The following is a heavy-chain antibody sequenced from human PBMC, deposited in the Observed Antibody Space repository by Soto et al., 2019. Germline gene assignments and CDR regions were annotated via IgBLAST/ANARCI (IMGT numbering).Heavy chain of an antibody. J-gene: IGHJ4*02. V-gene: IGHV2-5*02. CDR3: AHRGYMYGNWDHGYFDY. CDR1: GFSLNTRGVG. D-gene: IGHD5-18*01. CDR2: IYWDDDK. Sequence: SGPTLVNPTQTLTLTCTFSGFSLNTRGVGVGWIRQTPGKALEWLAVIYWDDDKRYSLSLKSRLTITKDTSKNQVVLTMADMDPVDTATYFCAHRGYMYGNWDHGYFDYWGQGTLVTVSS.